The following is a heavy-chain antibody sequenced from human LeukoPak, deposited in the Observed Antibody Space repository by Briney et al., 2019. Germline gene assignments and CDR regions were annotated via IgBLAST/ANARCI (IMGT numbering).Heavy chain of an antibody. D-gene: IGHD3-3*01. V-gene: IGHV4-4*02. J-gene: IGHJ4*02. CDR1: GGSISSSNW. Sequence: SETLSLTCAVSGGSISSSNWWSWVRQPPGKGLEWIGEIYHSGSTNYNPSLKSRVTISVDTSKNQFSLKLSSVAAADTAVYYCARRPLYDFWSGYNFDYWGQGTLVTVSS. CDR2: IYHSGST. CDR3: ARRPLYDFWSGYNFDY.